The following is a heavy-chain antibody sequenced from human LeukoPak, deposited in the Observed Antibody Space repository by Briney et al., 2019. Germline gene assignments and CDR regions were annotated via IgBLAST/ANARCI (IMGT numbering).Heavy chain of an antibody. CDR1: GGSISSSNW. Sequence: SETLSLTCAVSGGSISSSNWWSWVRQPPGKGLEWIGEIYHSGSTNYNPSLKSRVTISVDKSKNQFSLKLSSVTAADTAVYYCARSLVQWFGELPAPLFDYWGQGTLVTVSS. CDR3: ARSLVQWFGELPAPLFDY. J-gene: IGHJ4*02. CDR2: IYHSGST. V-gene: IGHV4-4*02. D-gene: IGHD3-10*01.